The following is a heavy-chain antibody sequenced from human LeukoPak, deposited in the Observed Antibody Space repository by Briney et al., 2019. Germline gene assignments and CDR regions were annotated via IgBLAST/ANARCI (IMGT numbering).Heavy chain of an antibody. V-gene: IGHV1-2*02. D-gene: IGHD2-15*01. Sequence: ASVKVSCKASGYTFTGYYMHWVRQAPGQGLEWMGWINPNSGGTNYAQKFQGRVAMTRDTSISTAYMELSRLRSDDTAVYYCARVGKQGYNWFDPWGQGTLVTVSS. J-gene: IGHJ5*02. CDR3: ARVGKQGYNWFDP. CDR1: GYTFTGYY. CDR2: INPNSGGT.